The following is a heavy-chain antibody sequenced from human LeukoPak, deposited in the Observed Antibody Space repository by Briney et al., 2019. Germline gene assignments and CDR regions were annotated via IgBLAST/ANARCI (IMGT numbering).Heavy chain of an antibody. CDR2: ISAYNGNT. D-gene: IGHD2-15*01. V-gene: IGHV1-18*01. CDR1: GYTFTSYG. CDR3: ARQMDGYCSGGSCPAHDAFDI. Sequence: LEASVKVSCKASGYTFTSYGISWVRQAPGQGLEWMGWISAYNGNTNYAQKLQGRVTMTTDTSTSTAYMELRSLRSDDTAVYYCARQMDGYCSGGSCPAHDAFDIWGQGTMVTVSS. J-gene: IGHJ3*02.